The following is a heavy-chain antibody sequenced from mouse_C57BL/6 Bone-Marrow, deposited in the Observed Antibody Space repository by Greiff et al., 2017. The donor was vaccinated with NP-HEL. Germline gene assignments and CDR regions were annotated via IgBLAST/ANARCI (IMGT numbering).Heavy chain of an antibody. D-gene: IGHD2-4*01. Sequence: VQLQQSGAELVRPGASVKLSCTASGFNIKDDYMHWVKQRPEQGLEWIGWIDPENGDTEYASKFQGKATITADTSSNTAYLQLSSLTSEDTAVYYCTTGDDDDVEFAYWGQGTLVTVSA. CDR2: IDPENGDT. CDR1: GFNIKDDY. V-gene: IGHV14-4*01. CDR3: TTGDDDDVEFAY. J-gene: IGHJ3*01.